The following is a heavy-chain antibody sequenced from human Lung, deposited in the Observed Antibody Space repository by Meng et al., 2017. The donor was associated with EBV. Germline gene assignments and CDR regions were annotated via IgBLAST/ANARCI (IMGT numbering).Heavy chain of an antibody. J-gene: IGHJ4*02. CDR3: ARGPKNYSDNSTLYLDS. CDR2: VYHGGGT. Sequence: QGTGQGVGEPSGTLVRTCTVSGAGLRRSHWWAWVRQAPEKGLEWIGEVYHGGGTHYRPSLGRRVAISLDKTKSQVSLRLTSLTSADTATYYCARGPKNYSDNSTLYLDSWGEGTLVTVSS. CDR1: GAGLRRSHW. D-gene: IGHD1-1*01. V-gene: IGHV4-4*02.